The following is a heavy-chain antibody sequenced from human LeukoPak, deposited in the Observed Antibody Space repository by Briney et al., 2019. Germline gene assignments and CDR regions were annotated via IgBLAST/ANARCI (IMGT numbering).Heavy chain of an antibody. CDR2: ISGSGGST. V-gene: IGHV3-23*01. CDR3: AKYGDEYSSSSGVGCDY. Sequence: PGGSLRLSCAASGFTFSSYGMNWVRQAPGKGLEWVSAISGSGGSTYYADSVKGRFTISRDNSKNTLYLQMNSLRAEDTAVYYCAKYGDEYSSSSGVGCDYWGQGTLVTVSS. J-gene: IGHJ4*02. CDR1: GFTFSSYG. D-gene: IGHD6-6*01.